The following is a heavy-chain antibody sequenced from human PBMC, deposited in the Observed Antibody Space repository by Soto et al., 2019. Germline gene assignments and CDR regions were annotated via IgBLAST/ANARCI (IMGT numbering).Heavy chain of an antibody. CDR2: MSYDGSRQ. J-gene: IGHJ4*02. CDR1: GSSLINHD. V-gene: IGHV3-30*18. D-gene: IGHD6-6*01. Sequence: QVQLVESGGGVVQPGRSLRLSCAASGSSLINHDMHWVRQAPGKGLEWVAVMSYDGSRQFYADSVRGRFSVSRDISKSALYLQMSSLRIEDTAIYYCAKGAWYGSSSSSDSWGQGTHVTVSS. CDR3: AKGAWYGSSSSSDS.